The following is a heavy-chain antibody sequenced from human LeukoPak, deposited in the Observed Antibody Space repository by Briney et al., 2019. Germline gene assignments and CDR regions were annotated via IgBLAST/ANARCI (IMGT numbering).Heavy chain of an antibody. D-gene: IGHD2-2*02. J-gene: IGHJ4*02. CDR1: GYTFTSYD. V-gene: IGHV1-8*01. Sequence: RASVKVSCKASGYTFTSYDINWVRQATGQGLEWMGWMNPNSGNTGYAQKFQGRVTMTRNTSISTAYMELSSLRSEDTAVYYCARGLRGNRNTHLRYRGQGTLVTVSS. CDR2: MNPNSGNT. CDR3: ARGLRGNRNTHLRY.